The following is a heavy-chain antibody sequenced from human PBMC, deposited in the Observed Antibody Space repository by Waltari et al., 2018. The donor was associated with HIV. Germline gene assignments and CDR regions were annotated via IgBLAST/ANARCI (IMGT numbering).Heavy chain of an antibody. J-gene: IGHJ6*02. V-gene: IGHV3-30*18. CDR1: GFTFSSYG. D-gene: IGHD3-3*01. CDR3: AKDSVLRFLEWLPNYYYYYGMDV. Sequence: QVQLVESGGGVVQPGRSLRLSCAASGFTFSSYGMHWVRQAPGTGLERVAVISYDGSNKYYADSVKGRFTISRDNSKNTLYLQMNSLRAEDTAVYYCAKDSVLRFLEWLPNYYYYYGMDVRGQGTTVTVSS. CDR2: ISYDGSNK.